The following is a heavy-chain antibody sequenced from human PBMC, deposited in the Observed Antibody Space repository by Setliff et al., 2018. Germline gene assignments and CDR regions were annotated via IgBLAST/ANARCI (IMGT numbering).Heavy chain of an antibody. D-gene: IGHD2-21*02. J-gene: IGHJ4*02. CDR2: ISAYNGNT. V-gene: IGHV1-18*01. CDR1: GYTFTSYG. Sequence: ASVKVSCKASGYTFTSYGISWVRQAPGQGLEWMGWISAYNGNTNYARKLQGRVTMTTDTSTSRAYMELRSLRSDDTAVYYCARTYCGGDCYPSPFDYWGQGTLVTVS. CDR3: ARTYCGGDCYPSPFDY.